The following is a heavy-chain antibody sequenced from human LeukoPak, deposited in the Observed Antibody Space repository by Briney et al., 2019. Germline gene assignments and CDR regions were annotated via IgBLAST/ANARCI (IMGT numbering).Heavy chain of an antibody. V-gene: IGHV2-5*02. CDR1: GLSLSTTGVG. D-gene: IGHD7-27*01. J-gene: IGHJ3*02. Sequence: SGPTLVKPEQTLTLTFNVSGLSLSTTGVGVGGIRQPPGKGLEWLTVIYWDDEKRYSPSLKSRLTITMDTSKNQFVLTMTNMDPVDTDTYCVHRLKSVTSMGIHDVFDIWGQGTMVTVSS. CDR2: IYWDDEK. CDR3: VHRLKSVTSMGIHDVFDI.